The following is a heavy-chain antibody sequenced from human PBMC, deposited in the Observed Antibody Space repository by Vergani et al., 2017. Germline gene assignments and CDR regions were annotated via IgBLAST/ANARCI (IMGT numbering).Heavy chain of an antibody. CDR3: ARERSGYDYPIDY. Sequence: QVQLQESGPGLVKPSQTLSLTCTVSGGSISSGGYYWSWIRQHPGKGLEWIGRIYTSGSTNYNPSLKSRVTMSVDTSKNQFSLKLSSVTAADTAVYYCARERSGYDYPIDYWGQGTLVTVSS. D-gene: IGHD5-12*01. V-gene: IGHV4-61*02. J-gene: IGHJ4*02. CDR2: IYTSGST. CDR1: GGSISSGGYY.